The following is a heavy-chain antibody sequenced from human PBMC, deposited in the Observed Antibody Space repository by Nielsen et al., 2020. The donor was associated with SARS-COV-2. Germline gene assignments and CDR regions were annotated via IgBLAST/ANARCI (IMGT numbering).Heavy chain of an antibody. J-gene: IGHJ4*02. Sequence: GGSLRLSCAASGFTFSSYAMSWVRQAPGKGLEWVSAISGSGGGTYYADSVKGRFTISRDNSKNTLYLQMNSLRAEDTAVYYCANGPPGTYYFDYWGQGTLVTVSS. D-gene: IGHD1-1*01. CDR1: GFTFSSYA. CDR2: ISGSGGGT. CDR3: ANGPPGTYYFDY. V-gene: IGHV3-23*01.